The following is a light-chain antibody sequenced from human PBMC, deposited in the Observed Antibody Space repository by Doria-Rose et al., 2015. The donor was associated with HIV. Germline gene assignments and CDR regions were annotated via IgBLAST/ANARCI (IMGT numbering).Light chain of an antibody. CDR3: QQYYSYPPT. V-gene: IGKV1-8*01. Sequence: QSPSSLSASTGDRVTITCRASQDISNYLAWYQQKPGKAPKLLIYAASTLQSGVPSRFSGSGSGTDFTLTISYLQSEDYATYYCQQYYSYPPTFGQGTKVEVK. CDR1: QDISNY. CDR2: AAS. J-gene: IGKJ1*01.